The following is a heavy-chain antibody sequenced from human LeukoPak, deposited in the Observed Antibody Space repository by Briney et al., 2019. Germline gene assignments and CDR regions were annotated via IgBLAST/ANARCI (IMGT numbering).Heavy chain of an antibody. J-gene: IGHJ6*02. D-gene: IGHD1-26*01. CDR1: GYTLTELS. CDR3: ATVERRGVYYYYYGMVV. CDR2: FDPEDGET. V-gene: IGHV1-24*01. Sequence: GASVKVSCKVSGYTLTELSMHWVRQAPGKGLEWMGGFDPEDGETIYAQKFQGRVTMTEDTSTDTAYMELSSLRSEDTAVYYCATVERRGVYYYYYGMVVWGQGTTVTVSS.